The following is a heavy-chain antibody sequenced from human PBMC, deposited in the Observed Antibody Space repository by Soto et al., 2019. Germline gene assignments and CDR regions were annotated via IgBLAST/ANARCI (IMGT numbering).Heavy chain of an antibody. V-gene: IGHV1-18*01. J-gene: IGHJ5*02. Sequence: QVQLVQSGAEVKKPGASVKVSCKASGYTFTSYGISWVRQAPGQGLEWMGWISAYNGNTNYAQKLQGRVTMTTDTSTSTAYLELRSLRSDDTAVYYCARARGHYDFWSGDNWFDPWGQGTLVTVSS. D-gene: IGHD3-3*01. CDR3: ARARGHYDFWSGDNWFDP. CDR1: GYTFTSYG. CDR2: ISAYNGNT.